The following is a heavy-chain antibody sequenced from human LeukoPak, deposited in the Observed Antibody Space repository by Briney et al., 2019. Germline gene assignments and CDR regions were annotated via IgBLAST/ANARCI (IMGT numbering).Heavy chain of an antibody. D-gene: IGHD1-26*01. CDR1: GGSFSGCY. V-gene: IGHV4-34*01. CDR2: INHSGST. Sequence: SETLSLTCALYGGSFSGCYWSWLRQPPGKGLEWVGEINHSGSTNYNPSLKSRVTISVDTSKNQFSLKLSSVTAADTAVYYCAREEALGSGSFDYWGQGTLVTVSS. J-gene: IGHJ4*02. CDR3: AREEALGSGSFDY.